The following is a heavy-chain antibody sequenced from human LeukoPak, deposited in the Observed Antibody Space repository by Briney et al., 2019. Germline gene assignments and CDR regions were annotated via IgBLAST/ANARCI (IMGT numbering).Heavy chain of an antibody. CDR1: GYTFTGYY. V-gene: IGHV1-2*02. D-gene: IGHD4-17*01. Sequence: ASVNVSCKASGYTFTGYYMHWVRQAPGQGLEWMGWINPNSGGTNYAQKFQGRVTMTRDTSISTAYMELSRLRSDDTAVYYCARELATVTTLVFDYWGQGTLVTVSS. CDR3: ARELATVTTLVFDY. CDR2: INPNSGGT. J-gene: IGHJ4*02.